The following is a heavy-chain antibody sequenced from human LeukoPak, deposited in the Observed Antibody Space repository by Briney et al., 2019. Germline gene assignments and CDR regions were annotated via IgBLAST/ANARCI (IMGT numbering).Heavy chain of an antibody. D-gene: IGHD3-22*01. J-gene: IGHJ4*02. Sequence: ASVKVSCKASGYTFTSYGISWVRQAPGQGLEWMGWVSAYNGNTNYAKKLQVRVTITKDTSTSNAYIELRSLRSDDTAVYYCARARPGTTYYYDSSGYWDYWGQGTLVTVSS. CDR3: ARARPGTTYYYDSSGYWDY. CDR1: GYTFTSYG. CDR2: VSAYNGNT. V-gene: IGHV1-18*01.